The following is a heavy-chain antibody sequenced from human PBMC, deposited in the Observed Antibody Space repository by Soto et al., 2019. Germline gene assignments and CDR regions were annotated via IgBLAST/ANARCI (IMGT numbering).Heavy chain of an antibody. CDR3: ARESVIVVVIPFDY. CDR1: GFTFSGYW. J-gene: IGHJ4*02. Sequence: GGSLRLSCAASGFTFSGYWMSWVRQAPGKGLEWVANIKQDGSEKYYVDSVKGRFTISRDNAKNSLYLQMNSLRAEDTAVYYCARESVIVVVIPFDYRGQGTLVTVSS. CDR2: IKQDGSEK. D-gene: IGHD3-22*01. V-gene: IGHV3-7*03.